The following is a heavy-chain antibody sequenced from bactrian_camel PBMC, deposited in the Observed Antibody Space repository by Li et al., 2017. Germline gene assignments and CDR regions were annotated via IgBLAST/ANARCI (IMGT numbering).Heavy chain of an antibody. V-gene: IGHV3S26*01. J-gene: IGHJ6*01. CDR1: GLPISRAC. CDR2: INSAGNT. Sequence: HVQLVESGGDSVPAGGSLRLSCAASGLPISRACMSWFRQVPGKERERVATINSAGNTTYADSVKGRFTISKDNRKNILYLQMNSLTPGDTAMYYCTARYEFGLGACRGVGGLGFWGQGTQVTVS. D-gene: IGHD1*01. CDR3: TARYEFGLGACRGVGGLGF.